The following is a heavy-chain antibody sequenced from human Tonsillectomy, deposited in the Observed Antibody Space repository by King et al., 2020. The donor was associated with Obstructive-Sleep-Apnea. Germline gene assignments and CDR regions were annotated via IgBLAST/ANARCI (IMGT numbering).Heavy chain of an antibody. D-gene: IGHD6-13*01. CDR3: ARGSGAAAVNWLDP. J-gene: IGHJ5*02. V-gene: IGHV4-34*01. Sequence: VQLQQWGAGLLKPSETLSLTCAVYGGSFSDYYWSGIRQPPGKGLEWIGEINHSGNNNYNPALKSRVTISADTSHNKFSLKLSPVTAADTAVYYCARGSGAAAVNWLDPWGQGTLVTVSS. CDR1: GGSFSDYY. CDR2: INHSGNN.